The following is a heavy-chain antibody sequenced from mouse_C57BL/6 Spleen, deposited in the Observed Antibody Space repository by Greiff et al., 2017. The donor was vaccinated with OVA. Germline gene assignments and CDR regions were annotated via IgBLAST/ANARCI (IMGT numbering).Heavy chain of an antibody. CDR2: ISSGSSTI. CDR1: GFTFSDYG. D-gene: IGHD4-1*01. CDR3: ARNWVFAY. Sequence: EMKLMESGGGLVKPGGSLKLSCAASGFTFSDYGMHWVRQAPEKGLEWVAYISSGSSTIYYADTVKGRFTISRDNAKNTLFLQMTSLRSEDTAMYYCARNWVFAYWGQGTLVTVSA. J-gene: IGHJ3*01. V-gene: IGHV5-17*01.